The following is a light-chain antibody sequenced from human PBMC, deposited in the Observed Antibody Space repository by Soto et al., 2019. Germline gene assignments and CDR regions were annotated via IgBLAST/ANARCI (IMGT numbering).Light chain of an antibody. J-gene: IGLJ2*01. CDR2: EVS. CDR1: SSDVGGYTY. Sequence: QSVLTQPPSASGSPGQSVTISCTGTSSDVGGYTYVSWYQQHPGNAPKLMIYEVSKRPSGVPDRFSGSKSGNTASLTVSGLQAEDEADYYCTSYAGSNNVLFGGGTKLTVL. V-gene: IGLV2-8*01. CDR3: TSYAGSNNVL.